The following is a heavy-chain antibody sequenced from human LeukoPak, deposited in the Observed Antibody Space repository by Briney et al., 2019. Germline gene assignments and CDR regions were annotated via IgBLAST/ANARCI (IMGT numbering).Heavy chain of an antibody. Sequence: SPSETLSLTCAVYGGSFSGYYWSWIRQPPGKGLEWIGEINHSGSTNYNPSLKSRVTISVDTSKNQFSLKLSSVTAADTAVYYCAGGRKDDYVWGSYRYTPRYYFDYWGQGTLVTVSS. CDR2: INHSGST. J-gene: IGHJ4*02. V-gene: IGHV4-34*01. CDR3: AGGRKDDYVWGSYRYTPRYYFDY. D-gene: IGHD3-16*02. CDR1: GGSFSGYY.